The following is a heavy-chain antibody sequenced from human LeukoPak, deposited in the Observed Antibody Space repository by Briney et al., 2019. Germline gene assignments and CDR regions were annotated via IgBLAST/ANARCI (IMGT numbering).Heavy chain of an antibody. J-gene: IGHJ4*02. V-gene: IGHV3-23*01. CDR3: AKHGPYCSSTTCYAFDY. Sequence: GGSLRLSCAASGFTFSGYAMSWVRQAPGKGLEWVSAISGSGGSTYYADSVKGRFTISRDNSKNTLYLQMSSLRAEDTAVYYCAKHGPYCSSTTCYAFDYWGQGTLVTVSS. D-gene: IGHD2-2*01. CDR2: ISGSGGST. CDR1: GFTFSGYA.